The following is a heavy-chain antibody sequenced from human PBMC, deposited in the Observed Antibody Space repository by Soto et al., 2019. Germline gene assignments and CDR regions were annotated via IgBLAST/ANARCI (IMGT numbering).Heavy chain of an antibody. V-gene: IGHV3-15*01. CDR1: GFTFSNAW. D-gene: IGHD6-19*01. CDR2: IKSKTDGGTT. J-gene: IGHJ4*02. Sequence: WGSLRLSCAASGFTFSNAWIIFFRHSPVKWLEWVGRIKSKTDGGTTDYAAPVKGRFTISRDDSKNTLYLQMNSLKTEDTAVYYCTTDVLEVGYSSGWYPYYFDYWGQGTLVTVSS. CDR3: TTDVLEVGYSSGWYPYYFDY.